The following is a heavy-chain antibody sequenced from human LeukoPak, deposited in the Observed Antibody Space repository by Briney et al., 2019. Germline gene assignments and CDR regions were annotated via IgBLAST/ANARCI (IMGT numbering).Heavy chain of an antibody. CDR1: GFTFSSYG. Sequence: GGSLRLSCAASGFTFSSYGMHWVRQAPGKGLEWVAVKWYDGSNKYYADSVKGRLTISRDNSKNTLYLQMNSLRAEDTAVYYCAKDPPHVSWLFDYWGQGTLVTVSS. D-gene: IGHD3-16*01. CDR2: KWYDGSNK. V-gene: IGHV3-33*06. J-gene: IGHJ4*02. CDR3: AKDPPHVSWLFDY.